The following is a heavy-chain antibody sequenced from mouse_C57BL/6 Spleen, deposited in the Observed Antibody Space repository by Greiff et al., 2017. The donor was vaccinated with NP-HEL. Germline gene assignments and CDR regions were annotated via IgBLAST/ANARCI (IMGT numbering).Heavy chain of an antibody. CDR2: IYPGDGDT. Sequence: VQLQQSGPELVKPGASVKISCKASGYAFSSSWMNWVKQRPGKGLEWIGRIYPGDGDTNYNGKFKGKATLTADKSSSTAYMQLSSLTSEDSAVDVCAREGYYDNLYAMDYWGQGTSVTVSS. CDR1: GYAFSSSW. J-gene: IGHJ4*01. CDR3: AREGYYDNLYAMDY. D-gene: IGHD2-1*01. V-gene: IGHV1-82*01.